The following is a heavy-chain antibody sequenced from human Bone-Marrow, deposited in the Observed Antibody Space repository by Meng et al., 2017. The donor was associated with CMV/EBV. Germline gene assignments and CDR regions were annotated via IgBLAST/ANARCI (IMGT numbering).Heavy chain of an antibody. J-gene: IGHJ6*02. Sequence: LSLTCTVSGGSISSSSYYWGWIRQPPGKGLEWVSYISSSGLTIYYADSVRGRFTISRDNAKNSLYLQMNSLRAEDTALYYCARAPQGRIVVVPAATDGMDVWGQGTTVTVSS. V-gene: IGHV3-11*04. CDR3: ARAPQGRIVVVPAATDGMDV. CDR1: GGSISSSSYY. D-gene: IGHD2-2*01. CDR2: ISSSGLTI.